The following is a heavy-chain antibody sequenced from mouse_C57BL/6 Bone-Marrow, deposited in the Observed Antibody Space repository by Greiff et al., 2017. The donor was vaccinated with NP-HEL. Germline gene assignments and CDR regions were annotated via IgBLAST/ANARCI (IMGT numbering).Heavy chain of an antibody. J-gene: IGHJ4*01. Sequence: EVQLQQSGPELVKPGASVKISCKASGYTFTDYYMNWVKQSHGKSLEWIGDINPNNGGTSYNQKFKGKATLTVDKSSSTAYMELRSLTSEDSAVYYCAKEAPVVEGAMDYWGQGTSVTVSS. CDR3: AKEAPVVEGAMDY. D-gene: IGHD1-1*01. CDR1: GYTFTDYY. CDR2: INPNNGGT. V-gene: IGHV1-26*01.